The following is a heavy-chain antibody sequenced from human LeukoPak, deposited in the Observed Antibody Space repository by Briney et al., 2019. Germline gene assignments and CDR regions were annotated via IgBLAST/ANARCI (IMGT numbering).Heavy chain of an antibody. Sequence: QPGGSLRLSCAAPGFTFSDHYVDWVRQAPGKGLEWVGRSRNKANGYTTEYAASVKGRFTISRDDSKNSLYLEMNSLKTEDTAVYYCARVEIRVTQIWGASDIWGQGTMVTVSS. CDR2: SRNKANGYTT. J-gene: IGHJ3*02. CDR3: ARVEIRVTQIWGASDI. V-gene: IGHV3-72*01. D-gene: IGHD2-21*02. CDR1: GFTFSDHY.